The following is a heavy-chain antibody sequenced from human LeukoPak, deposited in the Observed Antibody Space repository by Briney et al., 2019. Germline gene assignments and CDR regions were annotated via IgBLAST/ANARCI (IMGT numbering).Heavy chain of an antibody. J-gene: IGHJ5*02. V-gene: IGHV1-18*01. CDR3: ARGGRWTKVQGGNLRVDP. CDR2: ISAYNGNT. Sequence: GASVKVSCKASGYTFTSYGISWVRQAPGQGLEWMGWISAYNGNTNYAQKLQGRVTMTTDTSTSTAYMELRSLRSDDTAVYYCARGGRWTKVQGGNLRVDPWGQGTLVTVSS. D-gene: IGHD3-10*01. CDR1: GYTFTSYG.